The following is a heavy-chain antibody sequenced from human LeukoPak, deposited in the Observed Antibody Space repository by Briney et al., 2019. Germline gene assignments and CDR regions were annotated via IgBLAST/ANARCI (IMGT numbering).Heavy chain of an antibody. Sequence: PSETLSLTYTVSNYSISSGYYWGWIRQPPGKGLEWIGSIDHSGSTYYNPSLKSRVTISVDTSKNQFSLKLSSVTAADTAVYYCATSRPLIRRWGAAFDIWGQGTVVTVSS. J-gene: IGHJ3*02. D-gene: IGHD3-16*01. V-gene: IGHV4-38-2*02. CDR3: ATSRPLIRRWGAAFDI. CDR2: IDHSGST. CDR1: NYSISSGYY.